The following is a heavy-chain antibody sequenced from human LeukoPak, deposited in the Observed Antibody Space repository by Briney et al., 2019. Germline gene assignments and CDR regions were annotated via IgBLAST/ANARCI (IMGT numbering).Heavy chain of an antibody. CDR1: GFTFSSYG. CDR2: ISYDGSNK. CDR3: AKDTGDGYTYYFDS. Sequence: GALRLSCAASGFTFSSYGMHWVRQGPGKGLEWVAIISYDGSNKYYADSVKGRFTISRENSKTTLYLKMKSLRAEDTAVYYCAKDTGDGYTYYFDSWGQGTLVTVSS. V-gene: IGHV3-30*18. D-gene: IGHD5-24*01. J-gene: IGHJ4*02.